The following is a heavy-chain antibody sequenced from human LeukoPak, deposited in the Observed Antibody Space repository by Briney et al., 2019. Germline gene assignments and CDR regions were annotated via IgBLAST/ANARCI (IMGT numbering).Heavy chain of an antibody. CDR2: IYPGDSDT. V-gene: IGHV5-51*01. Sequence: GESLKISCKGSGSSFTSFWIAWVRQMPGKGLEYMGIIYPGDSDTRYSPSFQGQVTISADKSINTAYLQWSSLKASDTAMYYCARPSSSGWYYFDYWGQGTLVTVSS. CDR3: ARPSSSGWYYFDY. CDR1: GSSFTSFW. D-gene: IGHD6-19*01. J-gene: IGHJ4*02.